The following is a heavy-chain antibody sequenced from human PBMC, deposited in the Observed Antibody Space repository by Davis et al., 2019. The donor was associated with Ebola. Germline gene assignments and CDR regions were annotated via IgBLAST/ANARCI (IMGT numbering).Heavy chain of an antibody. CDR3: ARGGSWTTGTTFWDY. CDR2: ISAYNGNT. V-gene: IGHV1-18*01. J-gene: IGHJ4*02. Sequence: ASVKVSCKASGYIFTSYAMHWVRQAPGQRLEWMGWISAYNGNTNYAQKLQGRVTMTTDTSTSTAYMELRSLRSDDTAVYYCARGGSWTTGTTFWDYWGQGTLVTVSS. D-gene: IGHD1-1*01. CDR1: GYIFTSYA.